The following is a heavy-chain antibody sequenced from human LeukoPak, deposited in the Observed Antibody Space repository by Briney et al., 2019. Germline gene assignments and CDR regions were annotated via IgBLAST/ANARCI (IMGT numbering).Heavy chain of an antibody. Sequence: PSETLSLTCTVSGGSISSSSYYWGWIRQPPGKGLEWIGSIYYSGSTYYNPSLKSRVTISVDTSKNQFSLKLSSVTAADTAVYYCARFESGIASGVDYWGQGTLVIVSS. J-gene: IGHJ4*02. CDR1: GGSISSSSYY. CDR2: IYYSGST. V-gene: IGHV4-39*01. D-gene: IGHD6-13*01. CDR3: ARFESGIASGVDY.